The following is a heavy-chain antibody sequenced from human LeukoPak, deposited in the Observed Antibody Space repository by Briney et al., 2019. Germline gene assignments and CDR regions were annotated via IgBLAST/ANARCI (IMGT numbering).Heavy chain of an antibody. CDR1: GFTFSSYS. D-gene: IGHD2-15*01. CDR3: AKDLAPAPPLLRGDY. CDR2: ISSSSSYI. J-gene: IGHJ4*02. V-gene: IGHV3-21*04. Sequence: PGGSLRLSCAASGFTFSSYSTNWVRQAPGKGLEWVSSISSSSSYIYYADSVKGRFTISRDNSKNTLYLQMNSLRAEDTAVYYCAKDLAPAPPLLRGDYWGQGTLVTVSS.